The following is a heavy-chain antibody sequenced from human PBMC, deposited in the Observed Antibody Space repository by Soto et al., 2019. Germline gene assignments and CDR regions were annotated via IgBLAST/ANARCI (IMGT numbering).Heavy chain of an antibody. J-gene: IGHJ4*02. Sequence: TLSLTCTVSGGSISSGGYYWSWIRQHPGKGLEWIGYIYYSGSTYYNPSPKSRLTISVDTSKNQFSLKLTSVTAADTAVYYSASGIGYPTPYFFDYWGQGTLVTVSS. V-gene: IGHV4-31*03. CDR1: GGSISSGGYY. D-gene: IGHD5-12*01. CDR3: ASGIGYPTPYFFDY. CDR2: IYYSGST.